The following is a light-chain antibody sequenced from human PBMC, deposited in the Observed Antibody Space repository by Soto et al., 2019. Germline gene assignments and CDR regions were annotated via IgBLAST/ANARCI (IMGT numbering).Light chain of an antibody. CDR2: ANN. CDR3: AAWDDSLKGWV. V-gene: IGLV1-44*01. CDR1: SSNIGSET. Sequence: QLVLTQPPSASGTPGQRVTISCSGSSSNIGSETVNWYQQVPGTAPKLLIYANNQRPSGVPDRFSVSKSGTSASLAIGGLQSEDEAVYYCAAWDDSLKGWVFGGGTKLTVL. J-gene: IGLJ3*02.